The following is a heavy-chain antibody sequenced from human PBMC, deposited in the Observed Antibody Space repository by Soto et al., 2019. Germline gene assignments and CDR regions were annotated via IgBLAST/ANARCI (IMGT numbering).Heavy chain of an antibody. CDR1: GFTFSHFW. J-gene: IGHJ3*02. D-gene: IGHD1-26*01. CDR3: ARCRSYGMEGVERAVDI. CDR2: IKSDGSEK. Sequence: EVQLVESGGGLVQPGGSLRLSCAASGFTFSHFWMNWDRQAPGKGLEWVANIKSDGSEKYYADSVKGRFTFSRDNAKNTLYLQMDSLRVEDTAVYYCARCRSYGMEGVERAVDIWGQGTKVTVSS. V-gene: IGHV3-7*03.